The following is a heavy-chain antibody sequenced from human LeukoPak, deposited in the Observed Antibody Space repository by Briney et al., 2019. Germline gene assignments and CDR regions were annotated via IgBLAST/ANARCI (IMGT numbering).Heavy chain of an antibody. CDR3: GKDSARIAVAVYRTQH. Sequence: PGRSLRLSCAASGFTFDDYAMHWVRQVPGKGLEWVSGISWNSGSIGYADSVKGRFTISRDNAKNSLFLQMNSLRAEDTALYHCGKDSARIAVAVYRTQHWGQGTLVTVSS. V-gene: IGHV3-9*01. CDR1: GFTFDDYA. D-gene: IGHD6-19*01. J-gene: IGHJ1*01. CDR2: ISWNSGSI.